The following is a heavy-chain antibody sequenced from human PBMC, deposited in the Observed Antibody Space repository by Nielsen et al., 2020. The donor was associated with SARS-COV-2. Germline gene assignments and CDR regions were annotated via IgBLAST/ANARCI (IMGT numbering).Heavy chain of an antibody. J-gene: IGHJ4*02. CDR1: GFTFNKYA. V-gene: IGHV3-30-3*01. CDR3: ARETLDHTSSFVDF. Sequence: GGSLRLSCEGSGFTFNKYAMHWVRQAPGKGLEWMTIISYDGSNEHYADSVKGRFSISRDNSKNLVYLQMNSLQVEDTAMYYCARETLDHTSSFVDFWGQGTLVTVSS. D-gene: IGHD1-14*01. CDR2: ISYDGSNE.